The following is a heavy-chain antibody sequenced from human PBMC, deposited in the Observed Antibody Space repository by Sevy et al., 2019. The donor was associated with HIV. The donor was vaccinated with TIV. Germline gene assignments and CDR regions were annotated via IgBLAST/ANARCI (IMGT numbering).Heavy chain of an antibody. Sequence: GGSLRLSCAASGFAFYDYSMIWIRQAPGKGLGWVATLSFGCGKINYADSVKGRFTISRDNSKNSFYLQMDNLRVEDTALYYCAREGCTRPHDYWGQGTRVTVSS. CDR2: LSFGCGKI. J-gene: IGHJ4*02. V-gene: IGHV3-23*01. CDR1: GFAFYDYS. D-gene: IGHD2-8*01. CDR3: AREGCTRPHDY.